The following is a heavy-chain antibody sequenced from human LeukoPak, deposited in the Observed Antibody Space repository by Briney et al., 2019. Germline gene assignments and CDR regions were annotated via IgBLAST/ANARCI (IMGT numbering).Heavy chain of an antibody. J-gene: IGHJ3*02. D-gene: IGHD3-3*01. CDR2: INAGNGNT. Sequence: ASVKVSCKASGYTFTSYAMHWVRQAPGQRLEWMGWINAGNGNTKYSQKFQGRVTITRDTSASTAYMELSSLRSEDTAVYYCARDSNDFWSGLQDVHAFDIWGRGTMVTVSS. CDR3: ARDSNDFWSGLQDVHAFDI. CDR1: GYTFTSYA. V-gene: IGHV1-3*01.